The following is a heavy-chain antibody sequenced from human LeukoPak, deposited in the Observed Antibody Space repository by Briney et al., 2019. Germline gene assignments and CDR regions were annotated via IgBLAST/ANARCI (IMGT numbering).Heavy chain of an antibody. J-gene: IGHJ4*02. CDR1: GFTFSSYA. CDR3: ARDEPSPDSTDLDY. Sequence: GGSLRLSCAASGFTFSSYAMSWVRQAPGKGLEWVSAISGSGGSTYYTDSVKGRFTISRDNSKNTLYLQMNRLRAEDTAVYYCARDEPSPDSTDLDYWGQGTLVTVSS. CDR2: ISGSGGST. V-gene: IGHV3-23*01. D-gene: IGHD2/OR15-2a*01.